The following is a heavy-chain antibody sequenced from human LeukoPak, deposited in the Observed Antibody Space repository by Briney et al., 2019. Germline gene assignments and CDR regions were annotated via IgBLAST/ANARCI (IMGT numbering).Heavy chain of an antibody. D-gene: IGHD4-23*01. J-gene: IGHJ3*01. CDR1: GFSFNTYS. V-gene: IGHV3-21*01. CDR3: ARLRNVGGNPHPFNV. Sequence: TTGGSLRLSCAASGFSFNTYSMNWVRQAPGKGLEWVSSISSATTYIFYADSLKGLFTISRDNAKKSLYLQMNSLRAEDTAVYYCARLRNVGGNPHPFNVWGQGTTVTVSS. CDR2: ISSATTYI.